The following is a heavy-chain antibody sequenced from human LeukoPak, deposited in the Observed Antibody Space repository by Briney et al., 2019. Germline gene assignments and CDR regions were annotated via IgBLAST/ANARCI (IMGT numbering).Heavy chain of an antibody. J-gene: IGHJ4*02. CDR3: AREGIKGYFDY. CDR2: INHSGST. CDR1: GGSFSGYY. D-gene: IGHD3-10*01. Sequence: SETLSLTCAVYGGSFSGYYWSWIRQPPGKGLEWIGEINHSGSTNYNPSLKSRVTMSVDTSKNQFSLKLSSVTAADTAVYYCAREGIKGYFDYWGQGTLVTVSS. V-gene: IGHV4-34*01.